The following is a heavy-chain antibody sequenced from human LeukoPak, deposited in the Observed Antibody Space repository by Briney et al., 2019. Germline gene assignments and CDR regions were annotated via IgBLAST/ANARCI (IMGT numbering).Heavy chain of an antibody. Sequence: GGSLRLSCAASGFSFSNYGMNWVRRAPGKGLEWVSSISSSGTYIYYADSMKGRFTISRDNAKNSLYLQMDSLRAEDTAVYYCARPRGWERRWYFDLWGRGTLVTVSS. D-gene: IGHD1-26*01. J-gene: IGHJ2*01. CDR2: ISSSGTYI. CDR1: GFSFSNYG. V-gene: IGHV3-21*01. CDR3: ARPRGWERRWYFDL.